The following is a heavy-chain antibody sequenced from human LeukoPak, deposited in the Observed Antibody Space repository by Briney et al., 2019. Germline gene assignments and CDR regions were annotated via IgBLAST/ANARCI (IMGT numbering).Heavy chain of an antibody. CDR3: VRESYSRGDFN. CDR2: ISYDGSNK. D-gene: IGHD2-21*01. CDR1: GFTFSSYA. J-gene: IGHJ4*02. Sequence: PGRSLRLSCAASGFTFSSYAMHWVRQAPGKGLEWVAVISYDGSNKYYADSVKGRFTISRDNAKNSLYLQMNSLTAEDTAVYYCVRESYSRGDFNWGQGTLVSVSS. V-gene: IGHV3-30-3*01.